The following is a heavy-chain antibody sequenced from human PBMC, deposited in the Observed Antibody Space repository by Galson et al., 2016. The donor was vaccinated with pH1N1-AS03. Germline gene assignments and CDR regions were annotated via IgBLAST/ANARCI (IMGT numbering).Heavy chain of an antibody. V-gene: IGHV3-15*01. CDR1: GVSGVTFSDAW. J-gene: IGHJ4*02. Sequence: SLRLSCAASGVSGVTFSDAWMNWVRQAPGKGLEWVARFKSKLSGGTIDYAAPVKGRFIVPRDDSRNTVHLQMNGLKTEDTAVYYCSMATGRTDFDYWGQGTLITVSS. CDR2: FKSKLSGGTI. CDR3: SMATGRTDFDY. D-gene: IGHD5-24*01.